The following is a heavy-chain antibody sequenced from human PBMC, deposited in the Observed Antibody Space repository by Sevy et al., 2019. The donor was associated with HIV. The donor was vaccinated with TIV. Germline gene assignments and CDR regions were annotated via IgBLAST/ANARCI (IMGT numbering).Heavy chain of an antibody. D-gene: IGHD4-17*01. Sequence: SETLSLTCAVSGGSISSGGYSWSWIRQPPGKGLEWIGYIYHSGSTYYNPSLKSRVTISVDRSKNQFSLKLSSVTAADRAVYYCARGRSAYDYGDYGYFDYWGQGTLVTVSS. CDR2: IYHSGST. V-gene: IGHV4-30-2*01. CDR1: GGSISSGGYS. J-gene: IGHJ4*02. CDR3: ARGRSAYDYGDYGYFDY.